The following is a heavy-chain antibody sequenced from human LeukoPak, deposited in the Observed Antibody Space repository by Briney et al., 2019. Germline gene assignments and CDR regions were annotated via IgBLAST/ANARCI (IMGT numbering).Heavy chain of an antibody. D-gene: IGHD2-21*01. J-gene: IGHJ4*02. V-gene: IGHV3-9*01. CDR1: GFTFDDYA. CDR3: AKDGGAYCGGDCYSGY. Sequence: GRSLRLSCAASGFTFDDYAMHWVRQAPGKGLEWVSGISWNSGSIGYADSVKGRFTISRDNAKNSLYLQMNSLRAEDTALYYCAKDGGAYCGGDCYSGYWGQGTLVTVSS. CDR2: ISWNSGSI.